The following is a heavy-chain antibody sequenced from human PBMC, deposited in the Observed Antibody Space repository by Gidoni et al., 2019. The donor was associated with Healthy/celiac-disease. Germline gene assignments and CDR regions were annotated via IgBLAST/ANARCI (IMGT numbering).Heavy chain of an antibody. J-gene: IGHJ4*02. D-gene: IGHD6-6*01. V-gene: IGHV4-39*01. CDR1: GVSISSSSYY. CDR2: IYYSGST. CDR3: ARRSIEQQPEDY. Sequence: QLQLQESGPGLVKPSETLSLTCTVSGVSISSSSYYWGWIRQPPGKGLEWIGSIYYSGSTYYNPSLKSRVTISVDTSKNQFSLKLSSVTAADTAVYYCARRSIEQQPEDYWGQGTLVTVSS.